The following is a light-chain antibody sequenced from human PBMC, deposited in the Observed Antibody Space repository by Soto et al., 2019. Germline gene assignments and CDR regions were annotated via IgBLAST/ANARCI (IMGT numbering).Light chain of an antibody. CDR2: EVT. J-gene: IGLJ1*01. CDR1: SSDVGGYNY. V-gene: IGLV2-14*01. CDR3: SSYTSSSTLV. Sequence: QSALTQPASVSGSPRQSITISCTGTSSDVGGYNYVSWYQQHPGKAPKLMIYEVTNRPSGVSNRFSGSKSGNTASLTISGLQAEDEADYYCSSYTSSSTLVFGTGTQLTVL.